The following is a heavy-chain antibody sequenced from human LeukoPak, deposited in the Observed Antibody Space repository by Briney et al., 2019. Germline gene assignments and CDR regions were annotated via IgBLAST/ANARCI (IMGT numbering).Heavy chain of an antibody. CDR1: GFTFSSYA. V-gene: IGHV3-23*01. CDR3: AKGGYSYGYSDY. D-gene: IGHD5-18*01. J-gene: IGHJ4*02. CDR2: ISGSGGST. Sequence: GGSLRLSCAASGFTFSSYAMHWVRQTPGKGLEWVSAISGSGGSTYYADSVKGRFTISRDNSKNTLYLQMNSLRAEDTAVYYCAKGGYSYGYSDYWGQGTLVTVSS.